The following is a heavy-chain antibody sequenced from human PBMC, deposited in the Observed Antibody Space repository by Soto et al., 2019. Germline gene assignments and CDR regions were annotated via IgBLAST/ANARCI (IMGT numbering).Heavy chain of an antibody. V-gene: IGHV3-74*01. Sequence: EVQLVESGGGLLQPGGSLRLSCSVSGSTFSNDWMHWVRQAPGKGLVWVSHINSDGSSTNYADFVKGRFTIARDNAKNTVYLQMKSLAAEDTAVYYCARDRFYSLDVWGQGTTVTGSS. CDR2: INSDGSST. J-gene: IGHJ6*02. CDR3: ARDRFYSLDV. CDR1: GSTFSNDW.